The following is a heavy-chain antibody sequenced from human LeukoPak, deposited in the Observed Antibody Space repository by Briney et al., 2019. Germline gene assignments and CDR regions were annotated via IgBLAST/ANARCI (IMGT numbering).Heavy chain of an antibody. CDR1: GFTFGDYV. CDR2: IRSKPYGGTT. CDR3: AKVSAEMGDVDY. D-gene: IGHD3-16*01. J-gene: IGHJ4*02. V-gene: IGHV3-49*03. Sequence: GGSLRLSCTTSGFTFGDYVVSWIRQAPGKGLEWVGFIRSKPYGGTTEYAASVKGRFTISRDNSKNTLYLQMNSLRAEDTAVYYCAKVSAEMGDVDYWGQGTLVTVSS.